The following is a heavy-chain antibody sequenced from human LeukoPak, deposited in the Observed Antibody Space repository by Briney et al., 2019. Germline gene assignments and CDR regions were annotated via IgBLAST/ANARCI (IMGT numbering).Heavy chain of an antibody. CDR3: ARDVGAAASYYNGMDV. CDR2: IYYSGST. CDR1: GGSISSYY. D-gene: IGHD6-13*01. J-gene: IGHJ6*02. V-gene: IGHV4-59*01. Sequence: KSSETLSLTCTVSGGSISSYYWSWIRQPPGKGLEWIGYIYYSGSTNYNPSLKSRVTISVDTSKNQFSLKLSSVTAADTAVYYCARDVGAAASYYNGMDVWGQGTTVTVSS.